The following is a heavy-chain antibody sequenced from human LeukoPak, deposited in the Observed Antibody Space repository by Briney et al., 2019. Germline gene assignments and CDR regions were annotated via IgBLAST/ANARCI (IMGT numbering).Heavy chain of an antibody. CDR2: MNPNSGNT. J-gene: IGHJ6*02. CDR1: GYTFTRYD. CDR3: ARGRVDTAMFYYYYYGMDV. Sequence: ASAKVSCKASGYTFTRYDINWVRQATGQGLEWMGWMNPNSGNTGYAQKFQGRVTMTRNTSISTAYMELSSLRSEDTAVYYCARGRVDTAMFYYYYYGMDVWGQGTTVTVSS. D-gene: IGHD5-18*01. V-gene: IGHV1-8*01.